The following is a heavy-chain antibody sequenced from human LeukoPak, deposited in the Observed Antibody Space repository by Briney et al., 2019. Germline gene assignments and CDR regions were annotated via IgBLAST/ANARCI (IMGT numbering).Heavy chain of an antibody. CDR3: ARGSGSRFDY. V-gene: IGHV3-7*01. D-gene: IGHD1-26*01. J-gene: IGHJ4*02. Sequence: GGSLRLSCAASGFTFSTYWMSWVRQAPGKGLEWVANIKEDGSEKYYVDSVKGRFTISRDNAKNSLSLQMNSLRTEGTAVYYCARGSGSRFDYWGQGTLVTVSS. CDR2: IKEDGSEK. CDR1: GFTFSTYW.